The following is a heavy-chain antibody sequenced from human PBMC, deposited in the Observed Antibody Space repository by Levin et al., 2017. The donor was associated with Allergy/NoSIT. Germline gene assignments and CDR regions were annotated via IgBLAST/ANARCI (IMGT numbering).Heavy chain of an antibody. CDR1: GFSFSDYT. D-gene: IGHD4-17*01. CDR3: ARDRTTVTYEHYYAMDV. CDR2: ISQSGDVI. Sequence: GGSLRLSCEASGFSFSDYTMAWVRQAPGKGLEWVSYISQSGDVIYYADSVKGRFTISRDNAENSLFLQMNSLRAEDTAVYYCARDRTTVTYEHYYAMDVWGRGTTVTVSS. J-gene: IGHJ6*02. V-gene: IGHV3-48*03.